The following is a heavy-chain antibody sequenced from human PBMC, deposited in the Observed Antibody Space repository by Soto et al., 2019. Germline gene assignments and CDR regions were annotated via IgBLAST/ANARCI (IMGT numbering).Heavy chain of an antibody. J-gene: IGHJ6*02. CDR1: CGSIISGDYY. V-gene: IGHV4-30-4*01. CDR2: IYYSGST. D-gene: IGHD2-15*01. Sequence: SETLSLTCTFSCGSIISGDYYWSWIRQPPGKGLEWIGYIYYSGSTYYNPSLKSRVTISVDTSKNQFSLKLSSVTAADTAVYYCARVSFGYCSGGSCSNYYYYGMDVWGQGTTVTVSS. CDR3: ARVSFGYCSGGSCSNYYYYGMDV.